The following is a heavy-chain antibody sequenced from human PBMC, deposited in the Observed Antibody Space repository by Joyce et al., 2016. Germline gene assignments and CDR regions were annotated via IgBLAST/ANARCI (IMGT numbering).Heavy chain of an antibody. CDR1: GYTFTSYG. CDR3: ARDPKYHRIGYYRQRRGIDI. Sequence: QIQLMQSGHELKQPGASVKVSCKASGYTFTSYGITWVCQAPGQGPEWMGWISASSGDTEYAQKFQGRVTLTTDTSTNIAYMELRSLRSDDTAKYYCARDPKYHRIGYYRQRRGIDIWGQGTMVIVSS. D-gene: IGHD3-22*01. CDR2: ISASSGDT. J-gene: IGHJ3*02. V-gene: IGHV1-18*01.